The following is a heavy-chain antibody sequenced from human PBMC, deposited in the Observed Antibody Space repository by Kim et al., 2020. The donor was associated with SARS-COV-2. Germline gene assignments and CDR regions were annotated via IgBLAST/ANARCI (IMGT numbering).Heavy chain of an antibody. CDR3: ARDHGYYYGSGSGGLFDY. J-gene: IGHJ4*02. D-gene: IGHD3-10*01. Sequence: GGSLRLSCAASGFTFSSYSMNWVRQAPGKGLEWVSSISSSSSYIYYADSVKGRFTISRDNAKNSLYLQMNSLRAEDTAVYYCARDHGYYYGSGSGGLFDYWGQGTLVTVSS. CDR2: ISSSSSYI. V-gene: IGHV3-21*01. CDR1: GFTFSSYS.